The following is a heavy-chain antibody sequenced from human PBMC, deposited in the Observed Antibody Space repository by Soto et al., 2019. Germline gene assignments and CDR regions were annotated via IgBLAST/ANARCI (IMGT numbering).Heavy chain of an antibody. D-gene: IGHD3-10*01. J-gene: IGHJ6*02. CDR2: IIPIFGTA. Sequence: QVQLVQSGAEVKKPGSSVKVSCKASGGTFSSYAISWVRQAPGQGLEWMGGIIPIFGTANYAQKFQGRVXIXAXXATSTGYMELSSLRSEDTAVYYCAREGTIPYGMDVWGQGTTVTVSS. CDR3: AREGTIPYGMDV. CDR1: GGTFSSYA. V-gene: IGHV1-69*12.